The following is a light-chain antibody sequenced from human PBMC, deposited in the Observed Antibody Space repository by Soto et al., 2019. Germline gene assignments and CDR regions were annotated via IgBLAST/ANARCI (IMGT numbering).Light chain of an antibody. V-gene: IGLV2-14*01. CDR3: ASFRSGTILV. J-gene: IGLJ1*01. CDR1: RRDISDSNF. CDR2: AVN. Sequence: QSALTQPASVSGSPGQSVTLSCTGPRRDISDSNFISRYPQSPGKAPRLLIYAVNNRPSGVSRRFSVSKAGNTASLTISALLEDEEADYFCASFRSGTILVLGSGTKVTVL.